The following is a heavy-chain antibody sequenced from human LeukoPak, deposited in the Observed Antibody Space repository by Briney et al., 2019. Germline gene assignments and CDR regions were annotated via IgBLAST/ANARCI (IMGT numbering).Heavy chain of an antibody. J-gene: IGHJ3*02. Sequence: SVKVSCKASGGTFSSYAISWVRQAPGQGLEWMGGIIPIFGTANYAQKFQGRVTITADESTSTAYMELSSLRSEDTAVYYCASPWDGTMIVVVNYAFDIWGQGTMVTVSS. CDR2: IIPIFGTA. CDR3: ASPWDGTMIVVVNYAFDI. CDR1: GGTFSSYA. V-gene: IGHV1-69*13. D-gene: IGHD3-22*01.